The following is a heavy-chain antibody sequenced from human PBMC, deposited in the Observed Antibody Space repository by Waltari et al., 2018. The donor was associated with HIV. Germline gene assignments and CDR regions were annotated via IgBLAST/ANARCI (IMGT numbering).Heavy chain of an antibody. J-gene: IGHJ6*02. Sequence: QEQLVESGGGVVQPGRSLRLSCAVSGFTFSSCGMHWVRQAPGKGLEWLTFISYDGYNKNYADSVKGRFTISRDNSKNTLYLQMDSLRPEDTAGYYCAKARGGSGSLYMGLYYYGMDVWGQGTTVTVSS. CDR1: GFTFSSCG. CDR2: ISYDGYNK. CDR3: AKARGGSGSLYMGLYYYGMDV. V-gene: IGHV3-30*18. D-gene: IGHD3-10*01.